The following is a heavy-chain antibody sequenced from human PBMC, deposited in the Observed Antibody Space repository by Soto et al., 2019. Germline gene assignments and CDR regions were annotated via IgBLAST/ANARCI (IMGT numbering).Heavy chain of an antibody. CDR2: MNPNSGNT. J-gene: IGHJ5*02. V-gene: IGHV1-8*01. D-gene: IGHD5-18*01. Sequence: WASVKVSCKASGYTFTSYDINWVRQATGQGLEWMGWMNPNSGNTGYAQKFQGRVTMTRNTSISTAYMELSSLRSEDTAVYYCARGRGYSYGYAFDPWGQGTLVTVSS. CDR1: GYTFTSYD. CDR3: ARGRGYSYGYAFDP.